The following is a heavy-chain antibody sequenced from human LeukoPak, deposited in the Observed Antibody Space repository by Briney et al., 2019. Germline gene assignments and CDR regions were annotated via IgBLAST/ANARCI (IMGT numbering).Heavy chain of an antibody. CDR1: GGTFSSYA. V-gene: IGHV1-69*01. CDR3: ARDRGAVAGLFDY. CDR2: IIPIFGTA. D-gene: IGHD6-19*01. J-gene: IGHJ4*02. Sequence: GASVKVSCKASGGTFSSYAISWVRQAPGQGLEWMGGIIPIFGTANYAQKFQGRVTITADESTSTAYMELSSLRSEDTAVYYCARDRGAVAGLFDYWGQGTLVTVSS.